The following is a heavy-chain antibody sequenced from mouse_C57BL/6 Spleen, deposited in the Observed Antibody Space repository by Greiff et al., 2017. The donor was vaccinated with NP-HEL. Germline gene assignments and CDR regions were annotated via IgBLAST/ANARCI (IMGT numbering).Heavy chain of an antibody. V-gene: IGHV1-9*01. CDR2: ILPGSGGT. D-gene: IGHD4-1*01. CDR1: GYTFTGYW. Sequence: QVQLQQSGAELMKPGASVKLSCKATGYTFTGYWIEWVKQRPGHGLEWIGEILPGSGGTNYNAKFKGKATFTADTSSNTAYMQLSSLTTEDSAIYYCARGSGTRFAYWGQGTLVTVSA. J-gene: IGHJ3*01. CDR3: ARGSGTRFAY.